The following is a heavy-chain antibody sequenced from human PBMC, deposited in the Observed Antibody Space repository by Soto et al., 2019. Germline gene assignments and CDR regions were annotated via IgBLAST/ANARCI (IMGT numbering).Heavy chain of an antibody. D-gene: IGHD3-3*01. CDR2: IIPIFGTA. CDR1: GGTFSSYA. J-gene: IGHJ4*02. Sequence: VQLVQSGAEVKKPGSSVKVSCKASGGTFSSYAISWVRQAPGQGLEWMGGIIPIFGTANYAQKFQGRVTITADESTSTAYMELSSLRSEDTAVYYCARDSPANDFWSGYYLALDYWGQGTLVTVSS. CDR3: ARDSPANDFWSGYYLALDY. V-gene: IGHV1-69*01.